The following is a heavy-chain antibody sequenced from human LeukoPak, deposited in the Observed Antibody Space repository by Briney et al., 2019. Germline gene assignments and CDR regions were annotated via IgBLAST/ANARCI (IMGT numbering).Heavy chain of an antibody. D-gene: IGHD3-22*01. CDR3: ARAVVVILGTTPHWYFDL. CDR2: IYYSGST. Sequence: SETLSLTCTVSGGSISSSSYYWGWIRQPPGKGLEWIGSIYYSGSTNYNPSLKSRVTISVDTSKNQFSLKLSSVTAADTAVYYCARAVVVILGTTPHWYFDLWGRGTLVTVSS. J-gene: IGHJ2*01. CDR1: GGSISSSSYY. V-gene: IGHV4-39*07.